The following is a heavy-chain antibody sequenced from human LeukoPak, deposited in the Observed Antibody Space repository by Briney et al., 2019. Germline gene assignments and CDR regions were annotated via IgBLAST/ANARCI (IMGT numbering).Heavy chain of an antibody. CDR3: ARCSSSRYANFDY. J-gene: IGHJ4*02. CDR2: IYGSGGA. CDR1: GGSISSDD. Sequence: SETLSLTCSVSGGSISSDDNAWIRRSPGKRLEWIGYIYGSGGANYNPSLYSRVTISIVTSKNQFSLTLTSVTAADTAVYYCARCSSSRYANFDYWGQGALVTVSS. V-gene: IGHV4-59*08. D-gene: IGHD6-13*01.